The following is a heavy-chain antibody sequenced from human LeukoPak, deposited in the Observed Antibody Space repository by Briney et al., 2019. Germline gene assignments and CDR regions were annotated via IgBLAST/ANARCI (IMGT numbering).Heavy chain of an antibody. CDR2: INHSGST. D-gene: IGHD2-2*02. J-gene: IGHJ3*02. CDR1: GGSFSGYY. CDR3: ARGNYVRRYCSSISCYRGSGAFDI. Sequence: SETLSLTCAVYGGSFSGYYWSWIRQPPGKGLEWIGEINHSGSTNYNPSLKSRVTISVDTSKNQFSLKLSSVTAADTAVYYCARGNYVRRYCSSISCYRGSGAFDIWGQGTMVTVSS. V-gene: IGHV4-34*01.